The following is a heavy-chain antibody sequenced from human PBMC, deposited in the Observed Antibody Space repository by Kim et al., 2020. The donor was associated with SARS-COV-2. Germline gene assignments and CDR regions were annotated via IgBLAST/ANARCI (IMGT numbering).Heavy chain of an antibody. CDR2: INAGNGNT. J-gene: IGHJ5*02. CDR3: AREEGEFWSGSSWFDP. CDR1: GYTFTSYA. V-gene: IGHV1-3*01. D-gene: IGHD3-3*01. Sequence: ASVKVSCKASGYTFTSYAMHWVRQAPGQRLEWMGWINAGNGNTKYSQKFQGRVTITRDTSASTAYMELSSLRSEDTAVYYCAREEGEFWSGSSWFDPWGQGTLVTVSS.